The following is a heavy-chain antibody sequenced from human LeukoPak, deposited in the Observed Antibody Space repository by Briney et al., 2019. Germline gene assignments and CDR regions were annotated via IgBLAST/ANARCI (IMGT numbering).Heavy chain of an antibody. CDR2: FDPEDGET. CDR1: GYTLTELS. V-gene: IGHV1-24*01. D-gene: IGHD2-2*01. J-gene: IGHJ4*02. Sequence: GASVKVSCKVSGYTLTELSMHWVRQAPGKGLEWMGGFDPEDGETIYAQKFQGRVTMTEDTSTDTAYMELSSLRSEDTAVYYCATDLRGGVCSSTSCYDYWGQGTLVTVSS. CDR3: ATDLRGGVCSSTSCYDY.